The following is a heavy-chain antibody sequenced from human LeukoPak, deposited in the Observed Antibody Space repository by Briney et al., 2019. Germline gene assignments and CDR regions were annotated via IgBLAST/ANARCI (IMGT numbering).Heavy chain of an antibody. V-gene: IGHV1-18*01. CDR1: GYTFTSYG. Sequence: ASVKVSCKDSGYTFTSYGISWVRQAPGQGLEWMGWISAYNGNTNYAQKLQGRVTMTTDTSTSTAYMELRSLRSDDTAVYYCARDNMFVVAGTRAYFDYWGQGTLVTVSS. J-gene: IGHJ4*02. CDR2: ISAYNGNT. D-gene: IGHD6-19*01. CDR3: ARDNMFVVAGTRAYFDY.